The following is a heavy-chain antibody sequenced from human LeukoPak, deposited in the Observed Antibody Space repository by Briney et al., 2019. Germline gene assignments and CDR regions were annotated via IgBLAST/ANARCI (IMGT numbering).Heavy chain of an antibody. D-gene: IGHD3-10*01. CDR1: ADSISTYY. V-gene: IGHV4-4*07. Sequence: SETLSLTCTVSADSISTYYWSWIRRPAGKGLEWIGRIYNTGSTDYNPSLKSRVTMSIDTSKNQFSLKLSSMTAADTAVYYCARNAPLSSGSYLFYFDLWGQGTLVTVSS. CDR3: ARNAPLSSGSYLFYFDL. CDR2: IYNTGST. J-gene: IGHJ4*02.